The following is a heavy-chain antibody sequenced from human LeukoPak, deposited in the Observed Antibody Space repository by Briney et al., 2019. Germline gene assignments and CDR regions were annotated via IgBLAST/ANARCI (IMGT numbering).Heavy chain of an antibody. D-gene: IGHD3-22*01. CDR2: INSDGSSA. V-gene: IGHV3-74*01. CDR1: GFTFSTYT. J-gene: IGHJ4*02. CDR3: AIGVVITTAFDN. Sequence: GGSLRLSCVASGFTFSTYTMNWVRQAPGKGLVWVSGINSDGSSATYADSVKGRFTISRDNAKNTLYLEMNSLRAEDMAVYYCAIGVVITTAFDNWGQGTLVTVSS.